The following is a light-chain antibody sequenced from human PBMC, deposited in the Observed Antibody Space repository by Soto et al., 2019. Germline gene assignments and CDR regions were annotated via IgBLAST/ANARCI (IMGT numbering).Light chain of an antibody. V-gene: IGLV2-14*01. CDR1: SSDVGGYNY. Sequence: QSVLTQPASVSGSPGQSITISCTGTSSDVGGYNYVSWYQQHPGKVPKLMIYEVSHRPSGVSNRFSGSKSGNTASLTISGLQAEDEADYYCSSYKRSSTHVFGTGTKVTVL. CDR3: SSYKRSSTHV. CDR2: EVS. J-gene: IGLJ1*01.